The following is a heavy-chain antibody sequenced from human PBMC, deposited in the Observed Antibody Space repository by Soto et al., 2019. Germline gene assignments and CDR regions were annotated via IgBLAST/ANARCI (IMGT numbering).Heavy chain of an antibody. CDR3: AKGPRNWGFDY. J-gene: IGHJ4*02. V-gene: IGHV1-18*01. CDR2: ISAYNGNT. D-gene: IGHD7-27*01. Sequence: GASVKVSCKASGYTFTSYGISWVRQAPGQGLEWMGWISAYNGNTNYAQKLQGRVTMTRDTSTSTVYMELSSLRSEDTAVYYCAKGPRNWGFDYWGQGILVTVSS. CDR1: GYTFTSYG.